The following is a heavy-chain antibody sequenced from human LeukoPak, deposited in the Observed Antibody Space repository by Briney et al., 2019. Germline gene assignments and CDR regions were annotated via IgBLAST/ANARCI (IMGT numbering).Heavy chain of an antibody. V-gene: IGHV4-34*01. CDR3: ARDDFGVALGGV. D-gene: IGHD3-3*01. CDR1: GGSFSGYY. CDR2: IYHTGST. Sequence: SETLSLTCAVYGGSFSGYYWSWIRQSPGKGLEWIGQIYHTGSTNYNPSLKSRVIILVDRSKNQFSLKLSSVTAADTAVYYCARDDFGVALGGVWGMGTTVIVSS. J-gene: IGHJ6*04.